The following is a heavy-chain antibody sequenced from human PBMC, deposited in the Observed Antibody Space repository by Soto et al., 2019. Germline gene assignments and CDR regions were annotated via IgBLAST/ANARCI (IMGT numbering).Heavy chain of an antibody. CDR1: GLIFSSYG. D-gene: IGHD3-22*01. J-gene: IGHJ4*02. CDR2: ISYDGTNK. V-gene: IGHV3-30*18. CDR3: AKDTYYHDSSGYYVFDY. Sequence: QGQLVESGGGVVQPGRSLRLSCAASGLIFSSYGMHWVRQAPGKGLEWLAVISYDGTNKNYADSVKGRFTISRDNSKNTLYLQMHSLRPDDTAVYYCAKDTYYHDSSGYYVFDYWGQGTLVTVSS.